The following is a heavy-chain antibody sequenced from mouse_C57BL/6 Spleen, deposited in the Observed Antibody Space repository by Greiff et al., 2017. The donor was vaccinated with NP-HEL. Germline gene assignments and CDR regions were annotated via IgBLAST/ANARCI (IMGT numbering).Heavy chain of an antibody. CDR2: ISSGSSTI. J-gene: IGHJ2*01. CDR3: ARYYYGSSYHYFDY. Sequence: DVHLVESGGGLVKPGGSLKLSCAASGFTFSDYGMHWVRQAPEKGLEWVAYISSGSSTIYYADTVKGRFTISRDNAKNTLFLQMTSLRSEDTAMYYCARYYYGSSYHYFDYWGQGTTLTVSS. V-gene: IGHV5-17*01. D-gene: IGHD1-1*01. CDR1: GFTFSDYG.